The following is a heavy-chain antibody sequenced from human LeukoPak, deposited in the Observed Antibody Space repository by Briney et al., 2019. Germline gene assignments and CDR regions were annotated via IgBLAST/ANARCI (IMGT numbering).Heavy chain of an antibody. V-gene: IGHV3-66*01. D-gene: IGHD3-10*01. Sequence: GGSLRLSCAASGFIVSSKYMDWVRQAPGKGLEWVSVIYGGGSTYYADSVKGRFTISRDNSKNTLYLQMNSLRAEDTAVYYRARETYYYGSGSYSYFDYWGQGTLVTVSS. J-gene: IGHJ4*02. CDR1: GFIVSSKY. CDR2: IYGGGST. CDR3: ARETYYYGSGSYSYFDY.